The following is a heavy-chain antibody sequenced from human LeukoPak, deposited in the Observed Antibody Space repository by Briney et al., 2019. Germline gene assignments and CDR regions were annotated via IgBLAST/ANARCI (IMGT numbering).Heavy chain of an antibody. CDR2: INQDGSEK. CDR1: GFTLSRYL. V-gene: IGHV3-7*01. CDR3: ARDQAFFYYYCYMDV. Sequence: GGSLRLSCAASGFTLSRYLMSWVRQAPGKGLEWVANINQDGSEKYYVDSVKGRFTISRDNAKNSLYLQMNSLRAEDTAVYYCARDQAFFYYYCYMDVWGKGTTVTVSS. D-gene: IGHD3-3*01. J-gene: IGHJ6*03.